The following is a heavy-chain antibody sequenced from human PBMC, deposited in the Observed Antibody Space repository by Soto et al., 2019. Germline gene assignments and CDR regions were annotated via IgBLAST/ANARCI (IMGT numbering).Heavy chain of an antibody. CDR1: GYSFTSYW. D-gene: IGHD2-21*02. Sequence: PGESLKISCKGSGYSFTSYWIGWVRQMPGKGLEWMGIIYPGDSDTRYSPSFQGQVTISADKSISTAYLQWSSLKASDTAMYYCARRRGTYGGNSGYYFDYWGQGTLVTVSS. CDR2: IYPGDSDT. J-gene: IGHJ4*02. CDR3: ARRRGTYGGNSGYYFDY. V-gene: IGHV5-51*01.